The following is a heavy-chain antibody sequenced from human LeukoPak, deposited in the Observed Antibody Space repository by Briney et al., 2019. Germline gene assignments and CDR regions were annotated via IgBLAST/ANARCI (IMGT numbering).Heavy chain of an antibody. Sequence: PSETLSLTCAVYGGSFSGYYWSWIRQPPGKGLEWVSAISGSGGSTYYADSVKGRFTISRDNSKNTLYLQMNSLRAEDTAVYYCAKGRKAAMDEIDYWGQGTLVTVSS. CDR3: AKGRKAAMDEIDY. CDR1: GGSFSGYY. J-gene: IGHJ4*02. V-gene: IGHV3-23*01. CDR2: ISGSGGST. D-gene: IGHD5-18*01.